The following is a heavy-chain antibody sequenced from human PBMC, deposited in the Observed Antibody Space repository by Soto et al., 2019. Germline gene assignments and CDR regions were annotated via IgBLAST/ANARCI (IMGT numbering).Heavy chain of an antibody. CDR2: INPSGGST. CDR3: ARIPRIAAAGYYYYGMDV. Sequence: ASVKVSCEASGYTFTSYYMHCVRQAPGQGLEWMGIINPSGGSTSYAQKFQGRVTMTRDTSTSTVYMELSSLRSEDTAVYYCARIPRIAAAGYYYYGMDVWGQGTTVTVSS. V-gene: IGHV1-46*01. J-gene: IGHJ6*02. D-gene: IGHD6-13*01. CDR1: GYTFTSYY.